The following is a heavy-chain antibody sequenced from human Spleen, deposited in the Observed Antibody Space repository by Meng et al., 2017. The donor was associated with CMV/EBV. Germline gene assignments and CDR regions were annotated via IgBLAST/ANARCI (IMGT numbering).Heavy chain of an antibody. J-gene: IGHJ4*02. CDR2: SDPNGGGT. CDR3: ARERFLVPAASPDY. D-gene: IGHD2-2*01. CDR1: EYTFTGYY. V-gene: IGHV1-2*02. Sequence: ASVKVSCKASEYTFTGYYIHWVRQAPGQGLEWMGWSDPNGGGTNYAQKFQDRVTVTSDTSIRTAYMELSRLRSDDTALYYCARERFLVPAASPDYWGQGTLVTVSS.